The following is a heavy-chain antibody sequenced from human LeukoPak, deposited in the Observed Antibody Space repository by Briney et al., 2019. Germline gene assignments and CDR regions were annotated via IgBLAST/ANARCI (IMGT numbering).Heavy chain of an antibody. CDR1: GGSISSGGYY. Sequence: PSETLSLTCTVSGGSISSGGYYWSWIRQHPGKGQEWIGYIYYSGSTYYNPSLKSRVTISVDTSKNQFSLKLSSVTAADTAVYYCARDPTDYGGNYYYYGMDVWGQGTTVTVSS. CDR2: IYYSGST. V-gene: IGHV4-31*03. J-gene: IGHJ6*02. D-gene: IGHD4-17*01. CDR3: ARDPTDYGGNYYYYGMDV.